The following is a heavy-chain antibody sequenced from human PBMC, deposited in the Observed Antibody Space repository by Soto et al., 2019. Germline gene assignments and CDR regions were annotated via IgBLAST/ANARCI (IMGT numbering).Heavy chain of an antibody. CDR1: GGSITSGDYY. J-gene: IGHJ4*02. CDR2: IYYTGGS. CDR3: VGTGTTDDV. V-gene: IGHV4-30-4*02. Sequence: PSATLSLTCTVSGGSITSGDYYWSCIRQAAGKGLEWIGYIYYTGGSYYNPSLKSRATMSVDVSKNQFSLQLTSVTSTDTAVYYCVGTGTTDDVWGQGMLVT. D-gene: IGHD1-1*01.